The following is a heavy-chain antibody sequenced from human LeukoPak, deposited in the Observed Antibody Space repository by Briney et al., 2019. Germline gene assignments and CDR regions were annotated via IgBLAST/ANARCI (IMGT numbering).Heavy chain of an antibody. CDR3: ARGPHHYDILTGFEYFQH. CDR2: IYTSGST. Sequence: RASETLSLTCTVSGGSISSYYWSWIRQPAGKGLEWIGRIYTSGSTNYNPSLKSRVTMSVDTSKNQFSLKLGSVTAADTAVYYCARGPHHYDILTGFEYFQHWGQGTLVTVSS. D-gene: IGHD3-9*01. J-gene: IGHJ1*01. CDR1: GGSISSYY. V-gene: IGHV4-4*07.